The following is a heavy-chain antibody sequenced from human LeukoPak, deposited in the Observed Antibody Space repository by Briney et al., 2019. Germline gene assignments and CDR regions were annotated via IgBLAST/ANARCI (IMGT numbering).Heavy chain of an antibody. J-gene: IGHJ6*02. CDR3: ARTGSVTTYYYYGMDV. V-gene: IGHV4-31*03. CDR2: IYYSGST. D-gene: IGHD4-17*01. Sequence: SSETLSLTCTVSGGSISSGGYYWSWIRQHPGKGLEWIGYIYYSGSTYYNPSLRSRVTISVDTSKNQFSLKLSSVTAADTAVYYCARTGSVTTYYYYGMDVWGQGTTVTVSS. CDR1: GGSISSGGYY.